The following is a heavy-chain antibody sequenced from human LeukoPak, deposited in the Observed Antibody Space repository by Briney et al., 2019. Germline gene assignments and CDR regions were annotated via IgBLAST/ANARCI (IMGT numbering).Heavy chain of an antibody. J-gene: IGHJ4*02. CDR2: INNVGAT. V-gene: IGHV3-53*01. Sequence: PGGSLRLSCVVSGFAVSNNYLSWVRQAPGKGLEWVSVINNVGATYYADSVRGRFTISRDNSKNTLLLQMSSLRAEDTAVYYCAREWANWGQGTLVTVSS. CDR3: AREWAN. CDR1: GFAVSNNY. D-gene: IGHD1-26*01.